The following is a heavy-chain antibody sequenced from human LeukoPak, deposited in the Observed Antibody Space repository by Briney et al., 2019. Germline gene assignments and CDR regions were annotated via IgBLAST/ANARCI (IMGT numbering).Heavy chain of an antibody. V-gene: IGHV4-30-2*01. CDR3: ARSHDYGHFDY. Sequence: PSETLSLTCAVSGGSISSGGYSWSWIRQPPGKGLEWIGYIYHSGSTYYNPSLKSRVTISVDRSKNQFSLKLSSVTAADTAVYYCARSHDYGHFDYRGQGTLVTVSS. D-gene: IGHD4/OR15-4a*01. CDR2: IYHSGST. J-gene: IGHJ4*02. CDR1: GGSISSGGYS.